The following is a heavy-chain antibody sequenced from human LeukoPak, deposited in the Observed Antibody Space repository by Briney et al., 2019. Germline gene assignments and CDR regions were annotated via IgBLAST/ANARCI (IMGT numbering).Heavy chain of an antibody. V-gene: IGHV3-21*03. CDR3: ARIGYRSSSFDY. Sequence: GGSLRLSCAASGFTFSSYSMNWVRQAPGKGLEWVSSISSSSSYIYYADSVKGRFTISRGNAKNSLYLQMNSLRAEDTAVYYCARIGYRSSSFDYWGQGTLVTVSS. J-gene: IGHJ4*02. CDR1: GFTFSSYS. D-gene: IGHD6-13*01. CDR2: ISSSSSYI.